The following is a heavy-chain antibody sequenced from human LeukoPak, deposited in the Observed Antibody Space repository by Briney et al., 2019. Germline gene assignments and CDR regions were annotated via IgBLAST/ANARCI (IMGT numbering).Heavy chain of an antibody. J-gene: IGHJ6*02. CDR2: INSDGNTT. V-gene: IGHV3-74*01. CDR1: GFTFSNYW. Sequence: GGSLRLSCAASGFTFSNYWMHWVRQAPGEGLMWVSRINSDGNTTTYADSVRGRFTISRDNAKNTLYLQMNSLTAGDTAIYYCARDPRRVNRFRFRDYYYYYGMDVWGQGTTVTVSS. CDR3: ARDPRRVNRFRFRDYYYYYGMDV. D-gene: IGHD2-21*01.